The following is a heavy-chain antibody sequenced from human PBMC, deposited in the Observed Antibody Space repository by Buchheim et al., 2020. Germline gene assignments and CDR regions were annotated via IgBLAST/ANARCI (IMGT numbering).Heavy chain of an antibody. D-gene: IGHD3-3*01. Sequence: QVQLQESGPGLVKPSETLSLTCPVSGGSPSSYYWSWIRQPPGKGLEWIGYIYYSGSTNYNPSLKSRVTITVDTSKNHLLLKLSSVTAADTAVYYCARVTYDFWSGYSSLFDYWGQGTL. J-gene: IGHJ4*02. V-gene: IGHV4-59*01. CDR2: IYYSGST. CDR3: ARVTYDFWSGYSSLFDY. CDR1: GGSPSSYY.